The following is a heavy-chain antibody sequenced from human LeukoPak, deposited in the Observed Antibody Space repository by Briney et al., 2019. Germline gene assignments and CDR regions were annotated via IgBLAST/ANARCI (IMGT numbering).Heavy chain of an antibody. D-gene: IGHD1-26*01. CDR2: INPNSGGT. J-gene: IGHJ4*02. V-gene: IGHV1-2*02. CDR1: GYTFTGYY. Sequence: GASVRDSSKASGYTFTGYYMHWVRQAPGQGLGWMGWINPNSGGTNYAQKFQGRVTMSRDTSISTAYMELSRLRSDDTAVYYCARPIVGATTLPPLDYWGQGTLVTVSS. CDR3: ARPIVGATTLPPLDY.